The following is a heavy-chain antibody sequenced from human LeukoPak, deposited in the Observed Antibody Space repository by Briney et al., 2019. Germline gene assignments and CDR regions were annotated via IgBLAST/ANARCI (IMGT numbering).Heavy chain of an antibody. Sequence: ASVKVSCKASGYTFTSYGISWVRQAPGQGLEWMGIINPSGGSTSYAQKFQGRVTMTRDTSTSTVYMELSSLRSEDTAVYYCARDRQDGTTKAFDIWGQGTMVTVSS. J-gene: IGHJ3*02. CDR1: GYTFTSYG. CDR2: INPSGGST. CDR3: ARDRQDGTTKAFDI. V-gene: IGHV1-46*01. D-gene: IGHD1-1*01.